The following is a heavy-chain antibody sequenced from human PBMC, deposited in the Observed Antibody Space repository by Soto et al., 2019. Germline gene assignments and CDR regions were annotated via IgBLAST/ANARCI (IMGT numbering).Heavy chain of an antibody. CDR1: GFSLTTSGVG. CDR3: AHRVLRTVFGLVTTTAIYFDF. Sequence: QITLNESGPTVVRPTETLTLTCRFSGFSLTTSGVGVGWIRQSPGKAPEWLALIYWDDAKRYSASLKSRLTITEDTSKNQVVLTVSDLDATDTATYYCAHRVLRTVFGLVTTTAIYFDFWGQGTPVAVSS. V-gene: IGHV2-5*02. CDR2: IYWDDAK. D-gene: IGHD3-3*01. J-gene: IGHJ4*02.